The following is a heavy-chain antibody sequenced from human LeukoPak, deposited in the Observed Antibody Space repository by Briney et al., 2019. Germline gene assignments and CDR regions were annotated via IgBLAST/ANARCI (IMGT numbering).Heavy chain of an antibody. CDR3: ARGGVNTMLRGVIRYYYMDV. V-gene: IGHV3-21*04. CDR1: GFTFSSYS. Sequence: GGSLRLSCAASGFTFSSYSMNWVRQAPGKGLEWVSSISSSSYIYYADSVKGRFTISRDNAKNTLYLQMNSLRAEDTAVYYCARGGVNTMLRGVIRYYYMDVWGKGTTVTISS. CDR2: ISSSSYI. D-gene: IGHD3-10*01. J-gene: IGHJ6*03.